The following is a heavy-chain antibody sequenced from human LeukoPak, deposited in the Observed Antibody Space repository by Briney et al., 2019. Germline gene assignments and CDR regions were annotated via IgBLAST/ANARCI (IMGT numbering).Heavy chain of an antibody. CDR3: ARGAQSAAAGTRFDP. D-gene: IGHD6-13*01. Sequence: AGGSLRLSCAASGFSFSAYSMNWVRQAPGKGLAWVSSISSSSSYIYYADSVKGRFTISRDNAKNSLYLQMNSLGAEDTAVYYCARGAQSAAAGTRFDPWGQGTLVTVSS. J-gene: IGHJ5*02. V-gene: IGHV3-21*01. CDR2: ISSSSSYI. CDR1: GFSFSAYS.